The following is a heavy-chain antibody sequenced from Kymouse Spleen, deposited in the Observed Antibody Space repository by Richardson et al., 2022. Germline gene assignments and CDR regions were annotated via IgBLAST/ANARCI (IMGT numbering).Heavy chain of an antibody. CDR1: GFTFSSYS. V-gene: IGHV3-21*03. Sequence: EVQLVESGGGLVKPGGSLRLSCAASGFTFSSYSMNWVRQAPGKGLEWVSSISSSSSYIYYADSVKGRFTISRDNAKNSLYLQMNSLRAEDTAVYYCARDKQQLVRPYYFDYWGQGTLVTVSS. CDR3: ARDKQQLVRPYYFDY. CDR2: ISSSSSYI. J-gene: IGHJ4*02. D-gene: IGHD6-13*01.